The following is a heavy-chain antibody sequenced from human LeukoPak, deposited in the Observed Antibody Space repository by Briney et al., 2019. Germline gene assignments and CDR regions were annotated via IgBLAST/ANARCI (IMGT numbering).Heavy chain of an antibody. CDR2: IIPILGIA. D-gene: IGHD3-22*01. CDR1: GGTFSSYT. Sequence: SVKVSCKASGGTFSSYTISWVRQAPGQGLEWMGRIIPILGIANYAQKFQGRVTITADKSTSTAHMELSSLRSEDTAVYYCAISYYYDSSGYYLLLPDYWGQGTLVTVSS. CDR3: AISYYYDSSGYYLLLPDY. J-gene: IGHJ4*02. V-gene: IGHV1-69*02.